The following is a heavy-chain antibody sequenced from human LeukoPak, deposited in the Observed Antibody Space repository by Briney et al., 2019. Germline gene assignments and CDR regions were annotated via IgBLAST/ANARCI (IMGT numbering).Heavy chain of an antibody. Sequence: GASVKVSCKASGYTFTSYGISWVRQAPGQGLEWMGWISAYNGNTNYAQKLQGRVTMTPDTSTSTAYMELRSLRSDDTAVYYCARDTCSGGSCYWGYWGQGTLVTVSS. CDR1: GYTFTSYG. V-gene: IGHV1-18*04. CDR2: ISAYNGNT. D-gene: IGHD2-15*01. J-gene: IGHJ4*02. CDR3: ARDTCSGGSCYWGY.